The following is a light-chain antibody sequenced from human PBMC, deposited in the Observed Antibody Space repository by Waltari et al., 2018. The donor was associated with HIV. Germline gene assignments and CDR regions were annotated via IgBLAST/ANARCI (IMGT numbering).Light chain of an antibody. J-gene: IGLJ2*01. Sequence: SSELTQDPAVSVALGQTVRITCPGDSLRSYYASWYQPKPGQAPVLVIYGKNTRHSGIPAQLAVSSTGTTASLTISGAQGEEEANYYCDSRDTSGNHSVFGGEATLTVL. V-gene: IGLV3-19*01. CDR2: GKN. CDR1: SLRSYY. CDR3: DSRDTSGNHSV.